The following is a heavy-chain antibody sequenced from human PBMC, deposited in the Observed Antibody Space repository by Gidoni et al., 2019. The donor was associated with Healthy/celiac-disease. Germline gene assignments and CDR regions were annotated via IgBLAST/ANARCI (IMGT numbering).Heavy chain of an antibody. D-gene: IGHD3-10*01. CDR1: GFPFSSYA. J-gene: IGHJ4*02. Sequence: QVQLVESGGGVVQPGRSLRLSCPASGFPFSSYAMHWVRQAPGKGLEWVAVISYDGSKKYYADSVKGRCTISRDNSKNTLYLQMNSLRAEDTAVYYCARGSYYGSGRPTELDYWGQGTLVTVSS. V-gene: IGHV3-30-3*01. CDR3: ARGSYYGSGRPTELDY. CDR2: ISYDGSKK.